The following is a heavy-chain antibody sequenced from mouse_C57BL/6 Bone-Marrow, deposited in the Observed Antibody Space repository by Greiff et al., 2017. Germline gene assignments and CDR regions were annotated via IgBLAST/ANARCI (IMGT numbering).Heavy chain of an antibody. CDR1: GFNIKDDY. D-gene: IGHD1-2*01. V-gene: IGHV14-4*01. CDR2: IDPGYGDT. CDR3: AANYGWGFGY. Sequence: VQLQQSGAELVRPGASVKLSCTASGFNIKDDYMPWVKQRPEQGLEWIGGIDPGYGDTEYAPKFQGKDTITADKSSNTAYLQLSSLASEDTASYYCAANYGWGFGYWGQGTLVTVAA. J-gene: IGHJ3*01.